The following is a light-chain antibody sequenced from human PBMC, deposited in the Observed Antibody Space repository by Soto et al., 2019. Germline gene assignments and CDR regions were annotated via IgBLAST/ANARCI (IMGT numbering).Light chain of an antibody. CDR1: SSDVGYYNY. Sequence: QSVLTQPPSASGSPGQSVTISCTGFSSDVGYYNYVSWYQQHPGKAPKLMIYDVSKRPSWVPDRFSGSKSGKTASLTVAGLQTEDEADYYCTSYVGNNNFVFGTGTKVTVL. CDR2: DVS. J-gene: IGLJ1*01. CDR3: TSYVGNNNFV. V-gene: IGLV2-8*01.